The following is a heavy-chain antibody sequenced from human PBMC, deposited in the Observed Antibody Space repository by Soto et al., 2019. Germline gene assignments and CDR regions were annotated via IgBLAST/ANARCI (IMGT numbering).Heavy chain of an antibody. D-gene: IGHD2-15*01. CDR2: IYYSGTT. CDR1: GGSISLHY. V-gene: IGHV4-59*11. Sequence: SETLSLTCTVSGGSISLHYWSWIRQPPGKGLEWIGYIYYSGTTNYNPSLRSRVTMSVDTSKNRFSLNLSSVTAADTAVYYCARSAWSSVFLDYFDSWGQGTLVTVSS. J-gene: IGHJ4*02. CDR3: ARSAWSSVFLDYFDS.